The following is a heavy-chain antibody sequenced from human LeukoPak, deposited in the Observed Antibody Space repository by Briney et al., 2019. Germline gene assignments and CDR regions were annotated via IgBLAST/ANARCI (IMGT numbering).Heavy chain of an antibody. CDR3: ARDYCSSTSCQFDY. CDR1: GFTFSSYS. D-gene: IGHD2-2*01. V-gene: IGHV3-48*01. J-gene: IGHJ4*02. Sequence: GGSLRLSCAASGFTFSSYSMNWVRQAPGKGLEWVSYISSSSTIYYADSVKGRFTISRDNSKNTLYLQMNSLRAEDTAVYYCARDYCSSTSCQFDYWGQGTLVTVSS. CDR2: ISSSSTI.